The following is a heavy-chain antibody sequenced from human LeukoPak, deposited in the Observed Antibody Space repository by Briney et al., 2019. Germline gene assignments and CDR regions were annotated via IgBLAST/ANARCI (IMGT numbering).Heavy chain of an antibody. V-gene: IGHV4-39*01. Sequence: SETLSLTCTVSGGSISSTSYQWGWIRQPPGKGLEWIGNIYYSGSTYYNPSLKSRVTISVDTSKNQFSLKLSSVTAADTAVYYCAKVTAQDYFDYWGRGTLLTVSS. CDR2: IYYSGST. D-gene: IGHD2-21*02. CDR3: AKVTAQDYFDY. CDR1: GGSISSTSYQ. J-gene: IGHJ4*02.